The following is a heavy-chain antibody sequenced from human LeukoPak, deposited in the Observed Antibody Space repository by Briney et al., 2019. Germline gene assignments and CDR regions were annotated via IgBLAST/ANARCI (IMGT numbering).Heavy chain of an antibody. CDR2: ISSSSSYI. J-gene: IGHJ4*02. CDR1: GFTFSSYS. Sequence: GGSLRLSCAASGFTFSSYSMNWVRQAPGKGLEWVSSISSSSSYIYYAASVKGPFTISRDNAKNSLYLQMNSLRAEDTAVYYCARPIVGATTIDYWGQGTLVTVSS. CDR3: ARPIVGATTIDY. D-gene: IGHD1-26*01. V-gene: IGHV3-21*01.